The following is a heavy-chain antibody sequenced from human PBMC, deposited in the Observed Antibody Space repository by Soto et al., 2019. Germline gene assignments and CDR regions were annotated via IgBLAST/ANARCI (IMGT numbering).Heavy chain of an antibody. CDR3: AKDPAITKYYYYYYMDV. Sequence: PGGSLILSCAASGFTFSSYAMSWVRQAPGKGLEWVSAISGSGGSTYYADSVKGRFTISRDNSKNTLYLQMNSLRAEDTAVYYCAKDPAITKYYYYYYMDVWGKGTTVTVSS. CDR2: ISGSGGST. V-gene: IGHV3-23*01. CDR1: GFTFSSYA. J-gene: IGHJ6*03. D-gene: IGHD1-1*01.